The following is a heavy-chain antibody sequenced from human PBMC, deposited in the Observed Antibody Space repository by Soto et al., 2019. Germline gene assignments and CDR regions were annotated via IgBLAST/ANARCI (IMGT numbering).Heavy chain of an antibody. CDR3: ASRRKVPFYKERIAVAGLVDY. J-gene: IGHJ4*02. D-gene: IGHD6-19*01. Sequence: SETLSLTCTVSGGSISSGGYYWSWIRQHPGKGLEWIGEINHSGSTNYNPSLKSRVTISVDTSKNQFSLKLSSVTAADTAVYYCASRRKVPFYKERIAVAGLVDYWGQGTLVTVSS. CDR2: INHSGST. V-gene: IGHV4-31*03. CDR1: GGSISSGGYY.